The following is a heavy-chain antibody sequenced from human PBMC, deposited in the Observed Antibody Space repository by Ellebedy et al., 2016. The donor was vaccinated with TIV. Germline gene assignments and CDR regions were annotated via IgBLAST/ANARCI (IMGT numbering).Heavy chain of an antibody. J-gene: IGHJ5*02. CDR2: IYHSEST. D-gene: IGHD2/OR15-2a*01. CDR3: ARAAIQGNSTRWFDP. V-gene: IGHV4-4*02. CDR1: GDSISSSIW. Sequence: MPSETLSLTCAVSGDSISSSIWWCWVRQPPGKGLEWIGDIYHSESTTYNPSLKSRVTISVDKSKNQFSLNLSSVTAADTAVYYCARAAIQGNSTRWFDPWGQGTLVTVSS.